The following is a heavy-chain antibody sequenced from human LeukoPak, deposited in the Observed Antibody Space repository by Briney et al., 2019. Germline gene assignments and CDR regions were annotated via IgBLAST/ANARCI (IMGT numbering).Heavy chain of an antibody. CDR3: ARAKRNGFDI. CDR2: ISRSSSTI. Sequence: DPGGSLRLSCAASGFTFSNYSMNWVRQAPGKGLEWVSYISRSSSTIYYADSVKGRFTISRDNAKNSLYLQMNSLRAEDTAVYYCARAKRNGFDIWGQGTMVTVSS. CDR1: GFTFSNYS. V-gene: IGHV3-48*01. J-gene: IGHJ3*02.